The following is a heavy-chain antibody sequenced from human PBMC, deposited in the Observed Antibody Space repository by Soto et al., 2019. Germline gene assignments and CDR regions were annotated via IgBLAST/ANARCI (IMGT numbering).Heavy chain of an antibody. CDR2: IRRIVYGGTT. J-gene: IGHJ4*02. Sequence: PGGSLRLSCSASGFNFASYTMSWVRLTPGKGLAWVGFIRRIVYGGTTDYAASVKGRFTISRDDSRKIVYLQMSRLKIEDTAVYYCARSLAIDFDSWGQGTLVTVSS. CDR3: ARSLAIDFDS. CDR1: GFNFASYT. V-gene: IGHV3-49*04.